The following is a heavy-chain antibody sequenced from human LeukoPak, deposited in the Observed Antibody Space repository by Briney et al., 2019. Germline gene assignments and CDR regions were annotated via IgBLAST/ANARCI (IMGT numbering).Heavy chain of an antibody. V-gene: IGHV4-59*01. CDR1: GGSISSYY. CDR3: ARSDSSGYYRHGYYYYGMDV. J-gene: IGHJ6*02. CDR2: IYYSGST. D-gene: IGHD3-22*01. Sequence: NLSETLSLTCTVSGGSISSYYWSWIRQPPGKGLEWIGYIYYSGSTNYNPSLKSRVTISVDTSKNQFSLKLSSVTAADTAVYYCARSDSSGYYRHGYYYYGMDVWGQGTTVTVSS.